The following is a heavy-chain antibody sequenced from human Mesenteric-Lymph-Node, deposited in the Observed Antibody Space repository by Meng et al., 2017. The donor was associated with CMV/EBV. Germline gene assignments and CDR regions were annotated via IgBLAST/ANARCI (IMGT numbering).Heavy chain of an antibody. Sequence: GGSLRLSCAASRFTFGSDSMSWVRQAPGKGLEWVSVIYSGGSTYYADSVKGRFTISRDNSKNTLYLQMNSLRAEDTAVYYCARVEGIPSYYSDSSGYYYFDYWGQGTLVTVSS. D-gene: IGHD3-22*01. J-gene: IGHJ4*02. CDR2: IYSGGST. CDR3: ARVEGIPSYYSDSSGYYYFDY. V-gene: IGHV3-66*02. CDR1: RFTFGSDS.